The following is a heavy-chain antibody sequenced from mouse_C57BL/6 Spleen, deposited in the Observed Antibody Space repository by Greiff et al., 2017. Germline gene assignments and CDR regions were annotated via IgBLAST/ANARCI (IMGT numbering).Heavy chain of an antibody. Sequence: QVQLQQSGAELARPGASVKLSCKASGYTFTSYGISWVKQRTGQGLEWIGEIYPRSGNTYYNEKFKGKATLTADKSSSTAYMELRSLTSEDSAVYFCAELLREGGYWGQGTTLTVSS. J-gene: IGHJ2*01. CDR1: GYTFTSYG. CDR2: IYPRSGNT. CDR3: AELLREGGY. D-gene: IGHD1-1*01. V-gene: IGHV1-81*01.